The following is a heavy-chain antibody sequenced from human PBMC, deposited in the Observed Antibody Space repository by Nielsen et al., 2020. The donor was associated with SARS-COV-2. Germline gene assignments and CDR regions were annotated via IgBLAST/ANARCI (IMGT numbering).Heavy chain of an antibody. CDR2: MYPNSGNT. V-gene: IGHV1-8*01. CDR3: ARALRYYYYYYGMDV. Sequence: WVRQAPGQGLEWMGWMYPNSGNTGYAQKFQGRVTMTRNTSISTAYMELSSLRSEDTAVYYCARALRYYYYYYGMDVWGQGTTVTVSS. J-gene: IGHJ6*02. D-gene: IGHD4-17*01.